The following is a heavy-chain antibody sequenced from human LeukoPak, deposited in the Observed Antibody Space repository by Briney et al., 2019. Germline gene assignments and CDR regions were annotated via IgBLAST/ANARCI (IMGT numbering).Heavy chain of an antibody. CDR2: IYSGGST. D-gene: IGHD6-13*01. Sequence: PGGSLRLSCAASGFTVSSNYMSWVRQAPGKGLEWVSVIYSGGSTYYADSVKGRSTISRHNSKNTLYLQVNSLRAEDTAVYYCARDQAAANHFDYWGQGTLVTVSS. CDR1: GFTVSSNY. CDR3: ARDQAAANHFDY. J-gene: IGHJ4*02. V-gene: IGHV3-53*04.